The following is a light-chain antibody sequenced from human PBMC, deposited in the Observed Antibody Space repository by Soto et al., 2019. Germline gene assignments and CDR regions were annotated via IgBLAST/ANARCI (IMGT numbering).Light chain of an antibody. CDR1: SSDVGGYDY. J-gene: IGLJ1*01. CDR3: SSYTKSNTFPYI. Sequence: QSVLTQPASVSGSPGQSITISCIGTSSDVGGYDYVSWYQQHPGKAPKLMIYEVTNRPSGISDRFSGSKSANTASLTISGLRAEDEADYYCSSYTKSNTFPYIFGSGTKLTVL. CDR2: EVT. V-gene: IGLV2-14*01.